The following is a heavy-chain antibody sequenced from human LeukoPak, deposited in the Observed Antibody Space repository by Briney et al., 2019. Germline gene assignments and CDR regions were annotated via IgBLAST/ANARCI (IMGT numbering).Heavy chain of an antibody. V-gene: IGHV3-74*01. CDR1: GFTFGSYW. J-gene: IGHJ4*02. CDR3: VVWGEDRSGHRFDF. D-gene: IGHD3-22*01. CDR2: INSDGSST. Sequence: GGSLRLSCAASGFTFGSYWMHWVRQAPGKGLVWVSRINSDGSSTSYADSVKGRFTISRDNAKNTLYLQMNGLRVEDTAVYYCVVWGEDRSGHRFDFWGQGTLVTVSS.